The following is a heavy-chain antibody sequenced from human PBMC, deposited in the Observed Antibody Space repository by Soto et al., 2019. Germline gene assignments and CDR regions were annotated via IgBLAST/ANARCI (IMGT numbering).Heavy chain of an antibody. J-gene: IGHJ3*02. Sequence: QMQLVQSGPEVKKPGASVKVSCKASGSTFSTSSVQWVRQARGRRLEWIGWIVVGNGNTNFAQKFQDRVTITRDLSTDAAYMELRSLRFEDTAVYFCAATTHYDFWSGYFDGAPFEIWGQGTMVTVSS. CDR1: GSTFSTSS. CDR2: IVVGNGNT. D-gene: IGHD3-3*01. CDR3: AATTHYDFWSGYFDGAPFEI. V-gene: IGHV1-58*01.